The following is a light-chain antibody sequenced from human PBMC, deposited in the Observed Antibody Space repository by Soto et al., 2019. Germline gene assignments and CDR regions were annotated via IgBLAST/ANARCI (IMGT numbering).Light chain of an antibody. CDR2: GNN. V-gene: IGLV1-40*01. CDR3: QSYDSSLSALYV. J-gene: IGLJ1*01. Sequence: QSVLTQPPSVSGAPGKRVTISCTGSSFNIGAGYEVHWYQQLPGTAPKLLIYGNNNRPSGVPDRFSGIKSATSACLAITGLQAENEADYYCQSYDSSLSALYVFGTGTKLTVL. CDR1: SFNIGAGYE.